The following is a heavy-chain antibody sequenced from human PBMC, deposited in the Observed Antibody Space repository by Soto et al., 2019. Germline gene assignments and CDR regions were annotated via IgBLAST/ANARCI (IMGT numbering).Heavy chain of an antibody. CDR1: TFSFSTYA. V-gene: IGHV3-30*18. Sequence: QVQLVESGGGVVQPGRSLRLSCAASTFSFSTYAMHWVRQAPGKGLYWVAVISYDGSNKFYANSVKGRFTVSRDNSKNTLYLQMNSLRAEDTAVYYCAKDVAVYSSGCLDYWGQGTLVTVSS. J-gene: IGHJ4*02. CDR2: ISYDGSNK. CDR3: AKDVAVYSSGCLDY. D-gene: IGHD6-19*01.